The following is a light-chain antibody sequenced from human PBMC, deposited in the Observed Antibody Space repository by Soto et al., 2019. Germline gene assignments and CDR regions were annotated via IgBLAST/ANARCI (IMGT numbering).Light chain of an antibody. Sequence: EILLTQSPSPQFVSPGEIATLSCRASQTVGSNLAWYQQKPGQAPRLLIYGAFTRASDIPARFSGSGSGTEFTFTVTGLQSEDFAVYYCQQAEQWTITFGQGTRLEIK. CDR1: QTVGSN. J-gene: IGKJ5*01. CDR2: GAF. V-gene: IGKV3D-15*01. CDR3: QQAEQWTIT.